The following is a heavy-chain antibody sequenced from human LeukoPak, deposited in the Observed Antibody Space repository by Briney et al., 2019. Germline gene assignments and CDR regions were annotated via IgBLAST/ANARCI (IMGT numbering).Heavy chain of an antibody. V-gene: IGHV1-18*01. J-gene: IGHJ3*02. Sequence: ASVKVSCKASGYTFTSYGISWVRQAPGQGLEWMGWISAYNGNTNYAQKFQGRVTMTRDTSISTAYMELSRLRSDDTAVYYCASQLDYGDYDAFDIWGQGTMVTVSS. CDR3: ASQLDYGDYDAFDI. CDR2: ISAYNGNT. D-gene: IGHD4-17*01. CDR1: GYTFTSYG.